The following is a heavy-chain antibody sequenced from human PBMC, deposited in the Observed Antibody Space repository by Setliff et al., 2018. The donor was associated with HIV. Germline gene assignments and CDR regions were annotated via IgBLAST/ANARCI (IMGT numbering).Heavy chain of an antibody. CDR2: IKTKTDGGTT. CDR3: GRAKSWYHYMDV. D-gene: IGHD2-15*01. J-gene: IGHJ6*03. CDR1: GLLFTNAW. V-gene: IGHV3-15*01. Sequence: GGSLRLSCAASGLLFTNAWMSWVRQAPGKGLEWVGRIKTKTDGGTTDYAAPVKGRFTISRGDSKVPLYLQMNSLKIEDTAVYYCGRAKSWYHYMDVWGKGTTVTVSS.